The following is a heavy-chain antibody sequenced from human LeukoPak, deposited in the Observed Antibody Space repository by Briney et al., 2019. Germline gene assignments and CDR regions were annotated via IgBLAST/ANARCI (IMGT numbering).Heavy chain of an antibody. CDR3: ARENPGIVVVVAATPGWFDP. V-gene: IGHV1-18*01. J-gene: IGHJ5*02. CDR2: ISAYNGNT. D-gene: IGHD2-15*01. CDR1: GYTFTSYG. Sequence: GASVKVSCKASGYTFTSYGISWVRQAPGQGLEWMGWISAYNGNTNYAQKLQGRVTMTTDTSTSTAYMELRSLRSDDTAVYYCARENPGIVVVVAATPGWFDPWGQGTLVTVSS.